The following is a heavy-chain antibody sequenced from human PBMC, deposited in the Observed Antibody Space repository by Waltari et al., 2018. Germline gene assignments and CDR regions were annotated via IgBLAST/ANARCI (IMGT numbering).Heavy chain of an antibody. CDR1: GFSLSNARMG. D-gene: IGHD1-26*01. J-gene: IGHJ4*02. V-gene: IGHV2-26*01. Sequence: QVTLKESGPVLVKPTETLTLTCTVSGFSLSNARMGVSWIRQPPGKALEWLANIFSNDEKSYSTSLKSRLTISKDTSKSQVVLTMTNMDPVDTATYYCARIHGYRGELPPFDYWGQGTLVTVSS. CDR2: IFSNDEK. CDR3: ARIHGYRGELPPFDY.